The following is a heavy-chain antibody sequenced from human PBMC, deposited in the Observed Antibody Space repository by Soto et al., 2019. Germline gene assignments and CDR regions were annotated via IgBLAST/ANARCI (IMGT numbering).Heavy chain of an antibody. D-gene: IGHD3-3*01. CDR1: GGSFRNYY. CDR3: AAAVRFPRYRCNP. CDR2: VNHSGEA. Sequence: SETLSLTCGVYGGSFRNYYWIWVRQPPGKGLEWIGEVNHSGEATYNPSLQSRVTISLDTTIHYFSLNMTPMTAADTPLFFCAAAVRFPRYRCNPCGEGSQVSVPS. J-gene: IGHJ5*02. V-gene: IGHV4-34*01.